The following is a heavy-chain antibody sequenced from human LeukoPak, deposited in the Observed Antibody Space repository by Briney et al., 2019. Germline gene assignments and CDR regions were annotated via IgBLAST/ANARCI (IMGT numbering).Heavy chain of an antibody. CDR1: GFTFTNYA. J-gene: IGHJ4*02. CDR3: ARGLAAPDW. CDR2: ISGSGGNT. Sequence: GSLRLSCAASGFTFTNYAMSWVRQAPGKGLEWVSAISGSGGNTYYADSVKGRFTISRDNSRNTLYLQMHSLRGEDTALYYCARGLAAPDWWGQGSLVTVSS. D-gene: IGHD3-3*02. V-gene: IGHV3-23*01.